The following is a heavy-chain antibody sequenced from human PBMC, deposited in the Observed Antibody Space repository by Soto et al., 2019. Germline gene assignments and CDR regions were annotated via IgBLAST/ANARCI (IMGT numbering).Heavy chain of an antibody. CDR2: ISSSSSYI. V-gene: IGHV3-21*01. CDR1: GFTFPTYT. D-gene: IGHD6-13*01. Sequence: EVQLVESGGGLVKPGGSLRLSCAASGFTFPTYTMNWVRQPPGMGLELVSSISSSSSYIYYADSVKGRFTISRDNAKNSLYLQMNSLRAEDTAVYYCARDPHSSSWDVNWFDPWGQGTLVTVSS. CDR3: ARDPHSSSWDVNWFDP. J-gene: IGHJ5*02.